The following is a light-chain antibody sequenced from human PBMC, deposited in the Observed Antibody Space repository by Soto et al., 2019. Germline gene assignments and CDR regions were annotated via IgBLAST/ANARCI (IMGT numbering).Light chain of an antibody. V-gene: IGLV2-14*01. CDR3: SSYTSSSTLSYV. J-gene: IGLJ1*01. CDR2: EVS. Sequence: QSALTQPASVSGSPGQSITISCTGTSSDVGAYTSVSWYQQHPGKAPQLMIYEVSKRPSGVSNRFSGSKSGNTASLTISGLQAEDEAHYYCSSYTSSSTLSYVFGTGTKVTVL. CDR1: SSDVGAYTS.